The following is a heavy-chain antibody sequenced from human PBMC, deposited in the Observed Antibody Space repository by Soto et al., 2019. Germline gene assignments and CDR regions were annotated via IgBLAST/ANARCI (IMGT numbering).Heavy chain of an antibody. Sequence: EVQLVESVGCLVQPGGSLTVACAASGFTVSSNYMSWVRQAPGKGLEWVSVIFTGGSTYYADSVKGRFTISRHSSMNTVYLQMDRLRAEDTAVYYCARDRQSSGWLDAVDIWGQGTMVTVSS. J-gene: IGHJ3*02. D-gene: IGHD6-19*01. CDR1: GFTVSSNY. CDR3: ARDRQSSGWLDAVDI. CDR2: IFTGGST. V-gene: IGHV3-53*04.